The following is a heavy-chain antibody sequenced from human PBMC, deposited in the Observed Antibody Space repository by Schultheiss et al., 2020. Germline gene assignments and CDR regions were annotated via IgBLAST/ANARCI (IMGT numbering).Heavy chain of an antibody. V-gene: IGHV1-2*02. CDR3: AREPGPTGTYYFDS. Sequence: AAVKVSCKASGYTFTSYYMHWVRQAPGQGLEWMGWINPNSGGTNYAQKFQGRVTMTRDTSISTAYMDLSRLTSDDTAVYYCAREPGPTGTYYFDSWGQGTLVTVSS. D-gene: IGHD2-8*02. CDR2: INPNSGGT. J-gene: IGHJ4*02. CDR1: GYTFTSYY.